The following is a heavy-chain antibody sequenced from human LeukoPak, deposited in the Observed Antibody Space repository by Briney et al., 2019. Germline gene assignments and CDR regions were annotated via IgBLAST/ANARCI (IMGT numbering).Heavy chain of an antibody. CDR3: AKDYAASDY. CDR2: INQHGSEK. Sequence: GGSLRLSCAASGFTFSSYWMSWVRQALGKGLEWVANINQHGSEKFYVDSVKGRFTISSDHAKNSLYLQMNSLRAEDTAVYYCAKDYAASDYWGQGTLVTVSS. CDR1: GFTFSSYW. J-gene: IGHJ4*02. V-gene: IGHV3-7*03. D-gene: IGHD3-16*01.